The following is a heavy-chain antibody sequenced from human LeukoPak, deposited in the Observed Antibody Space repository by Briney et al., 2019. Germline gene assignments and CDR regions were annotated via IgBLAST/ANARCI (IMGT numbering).Heavy chain of an antibody. V-gene: IGHV3-30-3*01. CDR3: AIDNYGMDV. CDR1: GFIFNTYA. CDR2: ISYDGSNK. Sequence: TGGSLRLSCAASGFIFNTYAIHWVRQAPGKGLDWVAVISYDGSNKYYADSVKGRFTISRDDSKNTLYLQMNSLRGEDTAVYYCAIDNYGMDVWGQGTTVTVSS. J-gene: IGHJ6*02.